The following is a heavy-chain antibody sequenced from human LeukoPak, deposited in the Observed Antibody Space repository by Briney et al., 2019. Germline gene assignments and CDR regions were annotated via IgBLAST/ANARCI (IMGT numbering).Heavy chain of an antibody. J-gene: IGHJ4*02. V-gene: IGHV3-7*01. CDR3: ARASKYYYDSSGYPLDY. CDR2: IKHDGSEK. Sequence: GGSLRLSCAVSGFTFSSYWMSWVRQAPGKGLEWVASIKHDGSEKYYVGSVKGRFTISTDNAKNSLYLQMNSLRAEDTAVYYCARASKYYYDSSGYPLDYWGQGTLVTVSS. CDR1: GFTFSSYW. D-gene: IGHD3-22*01.